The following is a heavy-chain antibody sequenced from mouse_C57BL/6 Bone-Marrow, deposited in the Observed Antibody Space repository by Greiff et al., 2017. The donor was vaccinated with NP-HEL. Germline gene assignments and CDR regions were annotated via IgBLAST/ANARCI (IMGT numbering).Heavy chain of an antibody. J-gene: IGHJ4*01. V-gene: IGHV1-76*01. Sequence: QVQLQQSGAELVRPGASVKLSCKASGYTFTDYYINWVKQRPGQGLEWIARIYPGSGNTYYNEKFKGKATLTAEKSSSTAYMQLSSLTSEDSAVYFCAREGVYYDYDGAMDYWGQGTSVTVSS. CDR3: AREGVYYDYDGAMDY. CDR1: GYTFTDYY. D-gene: IGHD2-4*01. CDR2: IYPGSGNT.